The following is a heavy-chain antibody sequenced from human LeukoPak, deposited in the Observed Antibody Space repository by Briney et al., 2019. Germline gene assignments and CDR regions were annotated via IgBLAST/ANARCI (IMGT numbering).Heavy chain of an antibody. Sequence: SETLSLTCTVSGYSVSSGYYWGWIRQPPGKGLEWIGSIYYSGSTYYNPSLKSRVTISVDTSKNTAADTAVYYCARDRTAIDWGQGTLVTVSS. CDR1: GYSVSSGYY. D-gene: IGHD2-21*02. CDR3: ARDRTAID. CDR2: IYYSGST. J-gene: IGHJ4*02. V-gene: IGHV4-38-2*02.